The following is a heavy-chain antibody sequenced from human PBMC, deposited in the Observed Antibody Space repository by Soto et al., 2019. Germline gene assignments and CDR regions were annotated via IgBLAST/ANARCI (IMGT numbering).Heavy chain of an antibody. D-gene: IGHD3-16*02. V-gene: IGHV1-18*01. CDR1: GYTFTSYG. Sequence: QVQLVQSGAEVKKPGASVKVSCKASGYTFTSYGISWVRQAPGQGLEWMGWISAYNGNTNYAQKHQGRVTMTTDTSTSTAYRERRSLRSDVTAVYYCARDIYDYVWGSYRRFDYWGQGTLVTVSS. CDR3: ARDIYDYVWGSYRRFDY. CDR2: ISAYNGNT. J-gene: IGHJ4*02.